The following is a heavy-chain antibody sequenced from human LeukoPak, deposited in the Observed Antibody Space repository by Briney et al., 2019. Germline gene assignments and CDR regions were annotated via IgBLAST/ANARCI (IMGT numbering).Heavy chain of an antibody. CDR3: ARDFSVNYGMDV. D-gene: IGHD3-10*01. J-gene: IGHJ6*02. Sequence: PGGSLRLSCAASGFTFSIYAMHWVRQAPGKGLEWVAVISSDGSNKYYADSVKGRFTISRDNSKNTLYLQMNSLRAEDTAVYYCARDFSVNYGMDVWGQGTTVTVSS. CDR2: ISSDGSNK. V-gene: IGHV3-30*14. CDR1: GFTFSIYA.